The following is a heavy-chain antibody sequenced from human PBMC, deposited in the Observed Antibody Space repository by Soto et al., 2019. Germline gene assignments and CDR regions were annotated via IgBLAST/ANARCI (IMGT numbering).Heavy chain of an antibody. D-gene: IGHD7-27*01. Sequence: GGSLRLSCAASGSTSSGFWMHWVSPVPGEGLVWVSRIDAYGSTITYADSVTGRFTLSRDNAVKPLYMEMNCLRAADTDLYYWTREIVGKGAYWGPGTLVTVSS. CDR3: TREIVGKGAY. CDR1: GSTSSGFW. J-gene: IGHJ4*02. CDR2: IDAYGSTI. V-gene: IGHV3-74*01.